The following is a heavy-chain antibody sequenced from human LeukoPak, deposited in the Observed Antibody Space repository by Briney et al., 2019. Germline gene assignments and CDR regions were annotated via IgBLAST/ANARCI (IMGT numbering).Heavy chain of an antibody. CDR1: GFTFSSYW. Sequence: GGSLRLSCAASGFTFSSYWMSWVRQAPGKGLEWVANIKRDGSEKYYVDSVKGRFTISRDNAKNSLYLQMNSLRAEDTAVYYCARDKYESDCSGGSCYWYFDLWGRGTLVTVSS. CDR2: IKRDGSEK. V-gene: IGHV3-7*01. J-gene: IGHJ2*01. D-gene: IGHD2-15*01. CDR3: ARDKYESDCSGGSCYWYFDL.